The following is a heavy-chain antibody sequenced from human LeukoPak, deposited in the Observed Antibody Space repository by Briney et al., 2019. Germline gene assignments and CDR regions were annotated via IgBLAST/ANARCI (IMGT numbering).Heavy chain of an antibody. Sequence: GESLKISCKGSGYSFTSYWIGWVRQMSVKGLEWMGIIYPGDSDTIYSPSFQGQVTISADKSISTAYLQWSSLKASDTAMYYCARGYYDSSGSVDYWGQGTLVTVSS. J-gene: IGHJ4*02. CDR3: ARGYYDSSGSVDY. D-gene: IGHD3-22*01. V-gene: IGHV5-51*01. CDR2: IYPGDSDT. CDR1: GYSFTSYW.